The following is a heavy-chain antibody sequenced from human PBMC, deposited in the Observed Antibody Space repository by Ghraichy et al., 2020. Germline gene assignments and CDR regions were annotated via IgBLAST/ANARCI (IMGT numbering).Heavy chain of an antibody. CDR3: AKSWGGVADPLDY. J-gene: IGHJ4*02. V-gene: IGHV3-23*01. CDR1: GFTFTSYA. D-gene: IGHD3-16*01. Sequence: GGSLRLSCAASGFTFTSYAMSWVRQAPGKGLEWVSAISGGGGTTYYADSVKGRFTISRDNSKNTLYLQMNSLRAEDTAVYYCAKSWGGVADPLDYWGQGTLVTVSS. CDR2: ISGGGGTT.